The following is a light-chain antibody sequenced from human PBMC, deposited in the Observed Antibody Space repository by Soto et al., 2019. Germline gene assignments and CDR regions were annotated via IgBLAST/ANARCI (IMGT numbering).Light chain of an antibody. CDR2: GAS. CDR1: QSVSSN. CDR3: QQYNNWPSWT. V-gene: IGKV3-15*01. J-gene: IGKJ1*01. Sequence: ETVMTQSPATLSVSPGERATLSCGASQSVSSNLAWYQQKPGQAPRLLIYGASTRATGIPARFSGSGSGTEFTLTISSLQSEDFAVYYCQQYNNWPSWTFGQGTKVDIK.